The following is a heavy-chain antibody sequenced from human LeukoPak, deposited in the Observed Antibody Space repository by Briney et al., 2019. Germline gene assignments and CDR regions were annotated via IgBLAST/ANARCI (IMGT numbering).Heavy chain of an antibody. J-gene: IGHJ6*03. CDR3: ARGRKSPIAARPEGKYYYYYYYMDV. Sequence: SETLSLTCTVSGGSISSYYWSWIRQPPGKGLEGIGSIYYSGSTYYNPSLKSRVTITVDTSKNQFSLKLSSVTAADTAVYYCARGRKSPIAARPEGKYYYYYYYMDVWGKGTTVTVSS. CDR1: GGSISSYY. D-gene: IGHD6-6*01. CDR2: IYYSGST. V-gene: IGHV4-59*12.